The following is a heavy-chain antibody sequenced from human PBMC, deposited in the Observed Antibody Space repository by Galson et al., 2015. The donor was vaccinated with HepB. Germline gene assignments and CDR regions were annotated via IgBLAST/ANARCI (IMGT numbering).Heavy chain of an antibody. CDR2: IYYSGST. V-gene: IGHV4-31*03. D-gene: IGHD2-15*01. J-gene: IGHJ2*01. CDR3: ASGYCSGGSCYSSYWYFDL. CDR1: GGSISSGGYY. Sequence: TLSLTCTASGGSISSGGYYWSWIRQHPGKGLEWIGYIYYSGSTYYNPSLKSRVTISVDTSKNQFSLKLSSVTAADTAVYYCASGYCSGGSCYSSYWYFDLWGRGTLVTVSS.